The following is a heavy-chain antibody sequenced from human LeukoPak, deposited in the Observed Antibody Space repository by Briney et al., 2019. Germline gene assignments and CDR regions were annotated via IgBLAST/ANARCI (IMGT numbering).Heavy chain of an antibody. D-gene: IGHD3-10*01. CDR1: GYTLTELS. V-gene: IGHV1-24*01. J-gene: IGHJ5*02. CDR3: ATSWAITMVRGVTLSQAHNWFDP. CDR2: FDPEDGET. Sequence: ASVKVSCKVSGYTLTELSMHWVRQAPGKGLEWMGGFDPEDGETIYAQKFQGRVTMTEDTSTDTAYMELSSLRSEDTAVYYCATSWAITMVRGVTLSQAHNWFDPWGQGTLVTVSS.